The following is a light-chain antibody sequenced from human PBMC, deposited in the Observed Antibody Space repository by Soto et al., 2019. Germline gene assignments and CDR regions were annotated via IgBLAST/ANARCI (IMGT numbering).Light chain of an antibody. CDR3: QQYGASRT. Sequence: IELTQSPGTLSLSPGERATLSCRASPSVRGSYIAWYQQRPGQDPRLLIYEASTRAPGIPDRFSGSETETDFTLTISRLEPEDFAVYYCQQYGASRTFGQGTKVEI. J-gene: IGKJ1*01. CDR1: PSVRGSY. CDR2: EAS. V-gene: IGKV3-20*01.